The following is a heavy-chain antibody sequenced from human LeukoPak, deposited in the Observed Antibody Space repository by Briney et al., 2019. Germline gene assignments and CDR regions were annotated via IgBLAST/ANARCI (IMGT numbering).Heavy chain of an antibody. D-gene: IGHD6-13*01. J-gene: IGHJ4*02. Sequence: GGSLRLSCAASGFTFSSYGMSWVRQAPGKGLEWVSAISGSGGSTYYADSVKGRFTISRDNSKNTLYPQMNSLRAEDTAVYYCAKDRKEQQLVPVDYWGKGTLVTVSS. V-gene: IGHV3-23*01. CDR2: ISGSGGST. CDR3: AKDRKEQQLVPVDY. CDR1: GFTFSSYG.